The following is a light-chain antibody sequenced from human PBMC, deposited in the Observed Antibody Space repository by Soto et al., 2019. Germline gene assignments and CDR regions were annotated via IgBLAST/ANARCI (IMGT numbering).Light chain of an antibody. CDR1: QSVSNW. CDR2: DAS. J-gene: IGKJ5*01. Sequence: DIQMTQSPSTLSSSVGDIFTITCRASQSVSNWLAWYQQKPGKAPKLLIYDASSLESGVPSRFSGSGSGTEFTLTISSLQPDDFATYYCQQYNSSRTFGQGTRLEI. V-gene: IGKV1-5*01. CDR3: QQYNSSRT.